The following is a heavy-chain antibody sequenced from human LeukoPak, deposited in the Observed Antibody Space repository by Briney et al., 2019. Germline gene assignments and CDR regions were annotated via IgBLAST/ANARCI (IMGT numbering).Heavy chain of an antibody. J-gene: IGHJ6*02. D-gene: IGHD2-15*01. CDR2: IYYSGST. V-gene: IGHV4-39*01. CDR3: ARGQEIVVVVAAHGMDV. CDR1: GGSISSSSYY. Sequence: SETLSLTCTVSGGSISSSSYYWGWIRQPPGKGLEWIGSIYYSGSTYYNPSLKSRVTISVDTSKNQFSLKLSSVTAADTAVYYCARGQEIVVVVAAHGMDVWGQGTTVTVSS.